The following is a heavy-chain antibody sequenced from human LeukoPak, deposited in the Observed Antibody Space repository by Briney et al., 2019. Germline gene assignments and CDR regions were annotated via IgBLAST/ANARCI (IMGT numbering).Heavy chain of an antibody. CDR1: GGSFSGYY. J-gene: IGHJ6*02. CDR2: INHSGST. D-gene: IGHD1-26*01. CDR3: ARVHRGHYYYYGVDV. V-gene: IGHV4-34*01. Sequence: SETLSLTCAVYGGSFSGYYWSWIRQPPGKGLEWIGEINHSGSTNYNPSLKSRVTISVDTSKNQFSLKLSSVAAADTAVYYCARVHRGHYYYYGVDVWGQGTTVTVS.